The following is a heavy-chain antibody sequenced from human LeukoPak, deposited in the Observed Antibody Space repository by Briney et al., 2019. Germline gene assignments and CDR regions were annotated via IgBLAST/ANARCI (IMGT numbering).Heavy chain of an antibody. J-gene: IGHJ5*01. Sequence: SETLSLTCSVSGASVKSDYWSWIRQSPGKGLEWIANVYYSGSTNYNPSLKSRVTISVDASKNQISLKLSSVTAADTAVYYCARQVVIIPSSRGGPWFDPWGQGTLAAVSS. CDR1: GASVKSDY. V-gene: IGHV4-59*08. CDR2: VYYSGST. D-gene: IGHD2/OR15-2a*01. CDR3: ARQVVIIPSSRGGPWFDP.